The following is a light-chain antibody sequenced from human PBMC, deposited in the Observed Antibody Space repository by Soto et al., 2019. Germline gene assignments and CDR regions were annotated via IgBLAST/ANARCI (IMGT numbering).Light chain of an antibody. J-gene: IGKJ1*01. CDR1: QTFTGNF. V-gene: IGKV3-20*01. CDR3: QQYGSSPQA. CDR2: DAS. Sequence: DIVLTQSPGTLSLSPGDTATLSCRATQTFTGNFLAWYQLKPGQAPRLLIYDASTRATGIPDRFSGSGSGTDFTLTISRLDPDDFAVYYCQQYGSSPQAFGQGTKVEIK.